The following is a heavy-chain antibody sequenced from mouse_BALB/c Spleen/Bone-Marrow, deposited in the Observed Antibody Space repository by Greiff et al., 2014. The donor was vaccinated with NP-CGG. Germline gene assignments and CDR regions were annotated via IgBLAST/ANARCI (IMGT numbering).Heavy chain of an antibody. CDR1: GFNIKDTY. V-gene: IGHV14-3*02. D-gene: IGHD1-1*01. CDR3: AFYYYGSSLFAY. J-gene: IGHJ3*01. CDR2: IYPANGNT. Sequence: VQLQQSGAELVKPGASVKLSCTSSGFNIKDTYMHWVKQRPEQGLEWIGRIYPANGNTKYDPKFQGKATITADTSSNTAYLHISSLTSEDAAVYYGAFYYYGSSLFAYWGQGTLVTVSA.